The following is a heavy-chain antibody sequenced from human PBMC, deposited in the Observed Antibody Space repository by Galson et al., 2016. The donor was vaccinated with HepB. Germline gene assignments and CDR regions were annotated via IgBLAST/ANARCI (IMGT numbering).Heavy chain of an antibody. J-gene: IGHJ6*02. CDR2: INPKSGGT. D-gene: IGHD1-26*01. Sequence: ASGYTFTGYYIHYVRQAPGQGLEWMAWINPKSGGTKYAQKFQGRVTMTRDTSISTADMELSRLRSDDTAVYYCARSVGYDYGMDVWGQGTTVTVSS. CDR3: ARSVGYDYGMDV. CDR1: GYTFTGYY. V-gene: IGHV1-2*02.